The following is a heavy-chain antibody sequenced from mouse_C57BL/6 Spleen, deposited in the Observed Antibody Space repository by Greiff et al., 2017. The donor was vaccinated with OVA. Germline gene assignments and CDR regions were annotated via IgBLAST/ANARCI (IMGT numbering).Heavy chain of an antibody. CDR3: TRNSHYFDY. Sequence: VQLKQSGAELVRPGASVTLSCKASGYTFTDYEMHWVKQTPVHGLEWIGAIDPETGGTAYNQKFKGKAILTADKSSSTAYMELRSLTSEDSAVYYCTRNSHYFDYWGQGTTLTVSS. CDR1: GYTFTDYE. CDR2: IDPETGGT. J-gene: IGHJ2*01. V-gene: IGHV1-15*01.